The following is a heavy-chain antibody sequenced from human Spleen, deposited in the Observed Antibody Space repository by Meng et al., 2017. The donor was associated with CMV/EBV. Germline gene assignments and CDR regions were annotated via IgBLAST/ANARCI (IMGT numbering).Heavy chain of an antibody. CDR3: ARDPSDGYDAGYFDY. CDR2: ISYDGTNK. Sequence: GGSLRLSCAASGFTFSSHAMHWVRQAPGKGLEWVAVISYDGTNKFYVDSVKGRFTISRDDSKNTVYLQMTSLRAEDTAVYYCARDPSDGYDAGYFDYWGQGTLVTVS. V-gene: IGHV3-30*04. D-gene: IGHD5-12*01. CDR1: GFTFSSHA. J-gene: IGHJ4*02.